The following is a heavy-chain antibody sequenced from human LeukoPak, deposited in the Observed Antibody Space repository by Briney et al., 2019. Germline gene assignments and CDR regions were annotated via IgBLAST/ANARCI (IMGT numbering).Heavy chain of an antibody. D-gene: IGHD3-10*01. CDR2: ISSSSSYI. J-gene: IGHJ6*03. CDR3: ARDRAMVRGATYYYYMDV. V-gene: IGHV3-21*01. Sequence: GGSLRLSCAASGFTFSSYSMNWVRQAPGKGLEWVSSISSSSSYIYYADSVKGRFTISRDNSKNTLYLQMNSLRAEDTAVYYCARDRAMVRGATYYYYMDVWGKGTTVTVSS. CDR1: GFTFSSYS.